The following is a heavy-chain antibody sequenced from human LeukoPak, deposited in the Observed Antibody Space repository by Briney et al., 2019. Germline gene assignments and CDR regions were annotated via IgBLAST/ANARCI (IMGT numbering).Heavy chain of an antibody. CDR3: ARTVGSSWLYYFDY. D-gene: IGHD6-13*01. Sequence: KASETLSLTCTVSGGSISSYYRSWIRQPPGKGLEWIGYIYYSGSTNYNSPLKSRVTISVDTSKNQLSLKLSSVTAADTAVYYCARTVGSSWLYYFDYWGQGILVTVSS. CDR1: GGSISSYY. CDR2: IYYSGST. J-gene: IGHJ4*02. V-gene: IGHV4-59*01.